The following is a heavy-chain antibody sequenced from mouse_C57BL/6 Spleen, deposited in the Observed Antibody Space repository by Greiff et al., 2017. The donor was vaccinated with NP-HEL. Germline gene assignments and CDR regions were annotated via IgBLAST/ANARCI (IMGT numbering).Heavy chain of an antibody. D-gene: IGHD1-1*01. CDR1: GYTFTSYW. J-gene: IGHJ2*01. Sequence: QVQLQQSGAELAKPGASVKLSCKASGYTFTSYWMHWVKQRPGQGLEWIGYINPSSGYTQYNQKFKDKATLTADKSSSTAYMQLSSLTYEDSAVYYCAKFITPVGHFDYWGQGTTLTVSS. V-gene: IGHV1-7*01. CDR3: AKFITPVGHFDY. CDR2: INPSSGYT.